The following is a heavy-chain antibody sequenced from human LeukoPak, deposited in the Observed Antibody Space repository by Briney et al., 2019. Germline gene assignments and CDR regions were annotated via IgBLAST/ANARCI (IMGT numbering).Heavy chain of an antibody. CDR2: IKQDGSEK. V-gene: IGHV3-7*01. CDR1: GFTFISYW. Sequence: GGSLRLSCAASGFTFISYWMSWVRQAPGKGLEWVANIKQDGSEKYYVDSVKGRFSISRDNAKNSLYLQMNSLRAEDTAVYYCARGDFWSGYANDYWGQGTLVTVSS. D-gene: IGHD3-3*01. J-gene: IGHJ4*02. CDR3: ARGDFWSGYANDY.